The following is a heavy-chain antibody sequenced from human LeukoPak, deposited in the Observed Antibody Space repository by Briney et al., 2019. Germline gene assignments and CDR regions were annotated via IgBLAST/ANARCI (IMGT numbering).Heavy chain of an antibody. J-gene: IGHJ4*02. D-gene: IGHD4-17*01. CDR2: VEHDGSRT. Sequence: GGSLRFSCEASGFSFNKYWMHWVRQVPGKGPVWVSRVEHDGSRTAYADSVTGRFTISRDNARNMVYLQMNSLRAEDTAVYYCATDLGWGQGTLVTVSS. CDR1: GFSFNKYW. V-gene: IGHV3-74*01. CDR3: ATDLG.